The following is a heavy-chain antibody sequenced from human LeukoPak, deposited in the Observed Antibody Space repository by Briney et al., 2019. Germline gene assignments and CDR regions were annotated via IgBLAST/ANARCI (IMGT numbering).Heavy chain of an antibody. Sequence: SETLSLTCTVSGYSISSGYYWGCIRQPPGKGLEWIGEINHSGSTNYNPSLKSRVTISVDTSKNQFSLKLSSVTAADTAVYYCARDRHDSSGYYYFDYWGQGTLVTVSS. J-gene: IGHJ4*02. CDR1: GYSISSGYY. D-gene: IGHD3-22*01. CDR3: ARDRHDSSGYYYFDY. CDR2: INHSGST. V-gene: IGHV4-38-2*02.